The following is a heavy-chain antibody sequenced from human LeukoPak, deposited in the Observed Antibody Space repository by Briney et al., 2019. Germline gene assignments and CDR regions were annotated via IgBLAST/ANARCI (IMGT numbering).Heavy chain of an antibody. V-gene: IGHV3-21*01. J-gene: IGHJ4*02. CDR1: GFTFSSSA. CDR3: AKEGRRYFDY. CDR2: ISSSSSYI. Sequence: GGSLRLSCAASGFTFSSSAMHWVRQAPGKGLEWVSSISSSSSYIYYADSVKGRFTISRDNAKNSLYLQMNSLRGEDTAVYYCAKEGRRYFDYWGQGNLVTVS.